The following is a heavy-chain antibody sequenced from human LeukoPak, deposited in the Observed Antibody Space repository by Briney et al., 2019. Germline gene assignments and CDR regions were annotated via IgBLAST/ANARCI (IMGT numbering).Heavy chain of an antibody. CDR1: GYSFTSYW. V-gene: IGHV5-51*01. CDR2: IYPGDSDT. Sequence: GESLKISCKGSGYSFTSYWIGWVRQMPGKGLEWMGIIYPGDSDTRYSPSFQGQVTISADKSISTAYLQWSSLKASDTAMYCCARQSRYCSGGSCYSYHYFDYWGQGTLVTVSS. D-gene: IGHD2-15*01. CDR3: ARQSRYCSGGSCYSYHYFDY. J-gene: IGHJ4*02.